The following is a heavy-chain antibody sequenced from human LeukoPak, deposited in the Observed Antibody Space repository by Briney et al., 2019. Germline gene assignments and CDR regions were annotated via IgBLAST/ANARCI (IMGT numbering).Heavy chain of an antibody. Sequence: HPGGSLRLSCAASGFTFSSYAMSWVRQAPGKGLEWVANIKQDGSEKYYVDSVTGRFTISRDNAKNSLYLQMNSLRAEDTAVYYCATDSYYFDYWGQGTLVTVSS. V-gene: IGHV3-7*01. CDR3: ATDSYYFDY. CDR2: IKQDGSEK. CDR1: GFTFSSYA. J-gene: IGHJ4*02. D-gene: IGHD6-6*01.